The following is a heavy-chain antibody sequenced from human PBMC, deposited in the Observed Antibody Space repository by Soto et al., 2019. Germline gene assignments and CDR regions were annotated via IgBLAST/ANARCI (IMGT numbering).Heavy chain of an antibody. Sequence: GASVKVSCKASGYTFTSYGISWVRQAPGQGLEWMGWISAYNGNTNYAQKLQGRVTMTTDTSTSTAYMELRSLRSDDTAVYYCARDPGDVDSGWYDYWGQGTLVTVSS. CDR3: ARDPGDVDSGWYDY. V-gene: IGHV1-18*01. D-gene: IGHD6-19*01. CDR2: ISAYNGNT. CDR1: GYTFTSYG. J-gene: IGHJ4*02.